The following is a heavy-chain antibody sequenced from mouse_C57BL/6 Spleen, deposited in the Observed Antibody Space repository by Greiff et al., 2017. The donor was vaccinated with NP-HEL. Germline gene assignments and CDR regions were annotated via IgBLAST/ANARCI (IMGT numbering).Heavy chain of an antibody. Sequence: QVQLKESGAELVRPGASVTLSCKASGYTFTDYEMHWVKQTPVHGLEWIGAIDPETGGTAYNQKFKGKAILTADKSSSTAYMELRSLTSEDSAVYYCTRGANLYYYAMDYWGQGTSVTVSS. CDR3: TRGANLYYYAMDY. D-gene: IGHD6-5*01. CDR2: IDPETGGT. CDR1: GYTFTDYE. J-gene: IGHJ4*01. V-gene: IGHV1-15*01.